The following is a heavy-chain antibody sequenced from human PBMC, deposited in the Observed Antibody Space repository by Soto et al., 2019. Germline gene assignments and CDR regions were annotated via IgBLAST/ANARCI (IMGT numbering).Heavy chain of an antibody. Sequence: PGGSLRLSCAASGFTFSSYAMSWVRQAPGKGLEWVSAISGSGGSTYYADSVKGRFTISRDNSKNTLYLQMNSLRAEDTAVYYCAKATLYSSSWYYFDYWGQGTLVTVSS. CDR3: AKATLYSSSWYYFDY. CDR1: GFTFSSYA. D-gene: IGHD6-13*01. CDR2: ISGSGGST. J-gene: IGHJ4*02. V-gene: IGHV3-23*01.